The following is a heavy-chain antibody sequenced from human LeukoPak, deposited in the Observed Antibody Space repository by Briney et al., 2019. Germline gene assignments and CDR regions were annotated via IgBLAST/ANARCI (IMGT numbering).Heavy chain of an antibody. Sequence: SVKVSCKASGYTFTGYYMHWVRQAPGQGLEWMGGIIPIFGTANYAQKFQGRVTITADESTSTAYMELSSLRSEDTAVYYCARAHLNLEAGYYYYYGMDVWGQGTTVTVSS. D-gene: IGHD6-13*01. CDR3: ARAHLNLEAGYYYYYGMDV. V-gene: IGHV1-69*13. J-gene: IGHJ6*02. CDR1: GYTFTGYY. CDR2: IIPIFGTA.